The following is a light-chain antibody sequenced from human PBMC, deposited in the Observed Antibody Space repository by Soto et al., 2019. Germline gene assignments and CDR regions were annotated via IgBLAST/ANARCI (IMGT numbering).Light chain of an antibody. CDR1: SSDVGGYKY. CDR2: DVS. V-gene: IGLV2-11*01. Sequence: QSALTQPRSVSGSPGQSVTLSCTGTSSDVGGYKYVSWYQQHPGKAPKVMIYDVSKRPSGVPDRFSGSKSGNTASLTISGLQAEDEADYYCCSHAGTSTVVFGGGTKVTVL. J-gene: IGLJ2*01. CDR3: CSHAGTSTVV.